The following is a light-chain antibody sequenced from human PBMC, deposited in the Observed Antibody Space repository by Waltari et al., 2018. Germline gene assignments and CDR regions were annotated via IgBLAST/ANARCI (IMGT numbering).Light chain of an antibody. CDR2: ASS. CDR1: QGISNS. CDR3: EQYFSTPPYT. Sequence: DIQMTQSPSSLSASVGDRVTITCRASQGISNSLAWYQQKPGKAPKLLLDASSTLESGVPSRFSGSGSGTYYTLTISSLQPEDFATYYGEQYFSTPPYTFGQGTKLEI. J-gene: IGKJ2*01. V-gene: IGKV1-NL1*01.